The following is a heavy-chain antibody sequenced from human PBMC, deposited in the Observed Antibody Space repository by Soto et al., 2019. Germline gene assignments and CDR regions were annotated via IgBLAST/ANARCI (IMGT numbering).Heavy chain of an antibody. J-gene: IGHJ5*02. CDR2: MNPNTGNI. Sequence: QVELVQSGAEVKKPGASVKVSCQASEDTFTHYDINWVRQATGQGLEWTGWMNPNTGNIDYAHKFQGRLTMTRDTSTRTVYMELSSPRSDDTAVYYCVRRVASGHRSWFDPWGQGTLVTVSS. D-gene: IGHD2-21*01. V-gene: IGHV1-8*02. CDR3: VRRVASGHRSWFDP. CDR1: EDTFTHYD.